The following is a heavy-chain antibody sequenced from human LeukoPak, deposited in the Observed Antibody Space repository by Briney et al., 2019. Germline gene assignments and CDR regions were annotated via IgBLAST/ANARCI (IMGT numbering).Heavy chain of an antibody. J-gene: IGHJ5*02. D-gene: IGHD1-7*01. CDR3: ARRELELRS. V-gene: IGHV4-59*12. Sequence: SETLSLTCTVSGGSISSYYWSWIRQPPGKGLEWIGYIYHSGSTNNNPSLKSRVTISLDTSKNQFSLKLSSVTAADTAVYYCARRELELRSWGQGTLVTVSS. CDR2: IYHSGST. CDR1: GGSISSYY.